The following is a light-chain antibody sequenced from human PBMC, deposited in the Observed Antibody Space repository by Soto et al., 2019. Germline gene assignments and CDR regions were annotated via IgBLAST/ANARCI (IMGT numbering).Light chain of an antibody. CDR1: QTISTN. CDR2: GAS. V-gene: IGKV3-20*01. CDR3: PQYGTTPQT. Sequence: DIVSTQSPVTLSLSPGERDTLSCRASQTISTNLAWYQQKPGQAPRLLIYGASNRATGIPDRFSGSGSGTDFTLTISRLEPEEFVVYYCPQYGTTPQTFGQGAKVDIK. J-gene: IGKJ1*01.